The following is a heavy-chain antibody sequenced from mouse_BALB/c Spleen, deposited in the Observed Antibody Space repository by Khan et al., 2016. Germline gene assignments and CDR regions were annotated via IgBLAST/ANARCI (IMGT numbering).Heavy chain of an antibody. J-gene: IGHJ3*01. CDR2: IYTNTGEP. D-gene: IGHD1-1*01. Sequence: QFQVVRSGPELNKPGETVKISFKASWYTFTNYGLNWVKQAPGKGLKWMCWIYTNTGEPTSAEEFKGRFAFSLATSALTVYLRFHNPNDEDTATYYCAEDYYGSNWFAYWGQGTLVTVSA. CDR3: AEDYYGSNWFAY. V-gene: IGHV9-3*02. CDR1: WYTFTNYG.